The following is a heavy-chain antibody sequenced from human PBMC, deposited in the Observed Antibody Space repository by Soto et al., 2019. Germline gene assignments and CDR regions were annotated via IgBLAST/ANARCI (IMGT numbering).Heavy chain of an antibody. J-gene: IGHJ4*02. V-gene: IGHV5-51*01. CDR1: GYSFNNYW. CDR3: ARQDGYALYYFDS. D-gene: IGHD5-12*01. Sequence: PGESLKISCKGSGYSFNNYWIGWVCQMPGKGLEWMGIIYPGDSDTRYSPSFRGQVTISADKSISSAYLQWSSLKASDTAMYYCARQDGYALYYFDSWGQGTLVTVSS. CDR2: IYPGDSDT.